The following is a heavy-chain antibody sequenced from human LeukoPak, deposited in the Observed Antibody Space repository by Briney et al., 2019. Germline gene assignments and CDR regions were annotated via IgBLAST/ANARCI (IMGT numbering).Heavy chain of an antibody. Sequence: ASVKVSCKASGYTFTTYNINWVRQATGQGLEWMGWMNPNSGNTGYAQKFQGRVTMTRDTSISTAYMELSRLRSDDTAVYYCATWDINSGSYLNWGQGTLVTVSS. D-gene: IGHD1-26*01. CDR3: ATWDINSGSYLN. CDR1: GYTFTTYN. V-gene: IGHV1-8*02. J-gene: IGHJ4*02. CDR2: MNPNSGNT.